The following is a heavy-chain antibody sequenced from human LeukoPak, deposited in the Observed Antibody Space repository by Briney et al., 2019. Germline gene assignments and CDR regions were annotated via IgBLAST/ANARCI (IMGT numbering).Heavy chain of an antibody. V-gene: IGHV4-4*07. CDR3: ASGSSGYDP. Sequence: KTSETLSLTCTVSGGSISNYYWSWIRQPAGKGLEWIGRIYSSGTTIYNPSLKSRVTMSVDTSKNQFSLKLSSVTAADTAVYFCASGSSGYDPWGRGPLVTVSS. D-gene: IGHD5-12*01. CDR1: GGSISNYY. CDR2: IYSSGTT. J-gene: IGHJ5*02.